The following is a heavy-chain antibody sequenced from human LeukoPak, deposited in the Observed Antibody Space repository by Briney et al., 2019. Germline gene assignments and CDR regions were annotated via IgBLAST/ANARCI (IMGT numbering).Heavy chain of an antibody. D-gene: IGHD3-16*01. J-gene: IGHJ4*02. V-gene: IGHV3-7*01. CDR2: IDHDGSEQ. CDR3: ARYYDGAGQDDCFDY. CDR1: GFSFSTFW. Sequence: PGGSLGLSCAASGFSFSTFWMSWVRQAPGKGLEWVANIDHDGSEQYYVDSVKGRFTISRDNAKSSLYLQMSILRAEDTAVYYCARYYDGAGQDDCFDYWGQGTLVTVSS.